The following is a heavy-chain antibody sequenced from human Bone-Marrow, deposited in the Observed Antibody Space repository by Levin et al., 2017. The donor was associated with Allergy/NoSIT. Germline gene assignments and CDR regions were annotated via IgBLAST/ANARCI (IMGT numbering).Heavy chain of an antibody. CDR3: ARGEGVIPAAGGAFDI. J-gene: IGHJ3*02. CDR2: IYSGGST. Sequence: GESLKISCAASGFTVSSNYMNWVRQAPGKGLEWVSVIYSGGSTYYADSVKGRFTISRDNSKNTLYLQMNSLRAEDTAVYYCARGEGVIPAAGGAFDIWAKGQWSPSLQ. V-gene: IGHV3-53*01. D-gene: IGHD2-2*01. CDR1: GFTVSSNY.